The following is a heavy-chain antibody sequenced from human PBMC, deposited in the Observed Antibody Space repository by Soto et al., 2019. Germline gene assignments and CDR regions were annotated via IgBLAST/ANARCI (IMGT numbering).Heavy chain of an antibody. CDR3: AKVTKRAAAGRYEYYKYGMDV. D-gene: IGHD6-13*01. J-gene: IGHJ6*02. CDR2: ISGIGGSS. Sequence: GSLRLSCAASGXAFSTYSMTWVRQAPGKGLELGSVISGIGGSSYYAASVKGRFTISRDNSKNTLFLQMNGLRAEDTDVYYCAKVTKRAAAGRYEYYKYGMDVWGQGTTGTVS. CDR1: GXAFSTYS. V-gene: IGHV3-23*01.